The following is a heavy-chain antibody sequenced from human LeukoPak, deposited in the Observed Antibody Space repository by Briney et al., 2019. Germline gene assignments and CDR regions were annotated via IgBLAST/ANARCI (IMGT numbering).Heavy chain of an antibody. J-gene: IGHJ5*02. CDR3: ARGLAGAWRFDP. D-gene: IGHD1-26*01. V-gene: IGHV4-39*07. CDR1: GGSISSSSYY. CDR2: IYYSGST. Sequence: PSETLSLTCTVSGGSISSSSYYWGWIRQPPGKGLEWIGSIYYSGSTYYNPSLKSRVTISVDTSKNQFSLKLSSVTAADTAVYYCARGLAGAWRFDPWGQGTLVTVSS.